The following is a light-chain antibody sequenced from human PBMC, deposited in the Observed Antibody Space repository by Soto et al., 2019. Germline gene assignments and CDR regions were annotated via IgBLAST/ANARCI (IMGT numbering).Light chain of an antibody. CDR1: QSVSSN. CDR2: GAS. CDR3: QQYNTWPPYT. Sequence: EIVMTQSPATLSVSPGERATLSCRASQSVSSNLAWYQQKPGQAPRLLIYGASTRATGIPARFSGSGSGTEFTLTISSLQSEDFAVYYCQQYNTWPPYTFGQGNKREIK. V-gene: IGKV3-15*01. J-gene: IGKJ2*01.